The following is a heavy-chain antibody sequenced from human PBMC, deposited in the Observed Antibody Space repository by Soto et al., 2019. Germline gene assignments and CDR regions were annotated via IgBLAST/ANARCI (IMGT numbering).Heavy chain of an antibody. J-gene: IGHJ6*02. Sequence: EVQLVESGGGLVQPGGSLRLSCAASGFTFSSYDMHWVRQATGKGLEWVSAIGTAGDTYYPRSVKGRFTISRENAKNSLYLQMNSLRAGDTAVYYCARDSGYCSGGSCGYGMDVWGQGTTVTVSS. D-gene: IGHD2-15*01. CDR3: ARDSGYCSGGSCGYGMDV. CDR1: GFTFSSYD. V-gene: IGHV3-13*04. CDR2: IGTAGDT.